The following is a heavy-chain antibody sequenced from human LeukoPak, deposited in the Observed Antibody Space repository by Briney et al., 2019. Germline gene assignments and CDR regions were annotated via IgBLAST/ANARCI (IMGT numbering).Heavy chain of an antibody. CDR1: GFTFSNAW. Sequence: PGGSLRLSCAASGFTFSNAWMSWVRQAPGKGLEWVSGINWNGGSTGYADSVRGRFTISRDNAKNSLYLQMNSLRAEDTALYYCARQYCSGGSCYSYYYYMDVWGKGTTVTVSS. D-gene: IGHD2-15*01. J-gene: IGHJ6*03. CDR2: INWNGGST. CDR3: ARQYCSGGSCYSYYYYMDV. V-gene: IGHV3-20*04.